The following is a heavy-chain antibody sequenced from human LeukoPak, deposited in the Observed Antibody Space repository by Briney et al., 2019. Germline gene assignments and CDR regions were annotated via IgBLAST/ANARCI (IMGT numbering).Heavy chain of an antibody. J-gene: IGHJ4*02. CDR3: ARVNYYDSSGYYYYFDY. V-gene: IGHV2-70*04. CDR1: GFSLRTRGMR. D-gene: IGHD3-22*01. Sequence: SGPALVKPPQTLTLTCTFAGFSLRTRGMRVSWIRQPPGKALEWLSRIDWDDDKFYSTSLKTRLTISKDTSKNQVVLTMTNMDPVDTATYYCARVNYYDSSGYYYYFDYWGQGTLGTVSS. CDR2: IDWDDDK.